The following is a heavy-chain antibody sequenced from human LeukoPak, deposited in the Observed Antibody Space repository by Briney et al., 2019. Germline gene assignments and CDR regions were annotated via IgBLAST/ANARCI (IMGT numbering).Heavy chain of an antibody. V-gene: IGHV4-59*01. Sequence: PSQTLSLTCTVSGGSISSYYWSWIRQPPGKGLEWIGCIYYSGSTNYNPSLKSLVTISVDTCKNQFSLKLSAVTAAHTPVYYSARARRNYDSSGQSYYYFDYWGQGALVTVSS. CDR3: ARARRNYDSSGQSYYYFDY. CDR2: IYYSGST. J-gene: IGHJ4*02. D-gene: IGHD3-22*01. CDR1: GGSISSYY.